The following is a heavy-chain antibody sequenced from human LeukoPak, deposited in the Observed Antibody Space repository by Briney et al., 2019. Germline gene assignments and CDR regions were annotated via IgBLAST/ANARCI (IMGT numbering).Heavy chain of an antibody. CDR2: ISGSGGSA. CDR3: AKGDTAMIRRYYFDT. J-gene: IGHJ4*02. D-gene: IGHD5-18*01. CDR1: GFTFNKYV. V-gene: IGHV3-23*01. Sequence: GGSLRLSCAASGFTFNKYVVSWVRQAPGKGLEWVSVISGSGGSAYCADSVKGRFTISRDSSTDTLYLQMNSLGAEDTAVYYCAKGDTAMIRRYYFDTWGQGTLVTVSS.